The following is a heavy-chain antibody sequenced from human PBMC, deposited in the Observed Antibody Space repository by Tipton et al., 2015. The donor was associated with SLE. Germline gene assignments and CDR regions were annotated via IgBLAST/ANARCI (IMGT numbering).Heavy chain of an antibody. Sequence: QLVQSGPEVKEPGESLKISCKGSGYDFSGFWIGWVRQMPGKGLEWMGIIYPDDSKTKYSPSFQGQVIISADKSISTAYLQWNSLTASDTAMYFCARFSAPQLAHNWLDPWGQGTLVTVSS. J-gene: IGHJ5*01. V-gene: IGHV5-51*03. CDR2: IYPDDSKT. CDR1: GYDFSGFW. CDR3: ARFSAPQLAHNWLDP. D-gene: IGHD1-1*01.